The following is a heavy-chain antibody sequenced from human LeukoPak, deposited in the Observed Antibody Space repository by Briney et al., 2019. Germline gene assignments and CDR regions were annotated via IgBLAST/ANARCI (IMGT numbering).Heavy chain of an antibody. D-gene: IGHD6-19*01. CDR1: GVSISSGSYY. CDR3: ARGAGWYNY. CDR2: IYHSGNT. J-gene: IGHJ4*02. Sequence: SETLSLTCTVSGVSISSGSYYWSWLRQPPGEGPEWIGYIYHSGNTNYNPSLKSRVTISIDTSKKQFSLKLSSVTAADTAVYYCARGAGWYNYWGQGTLVTVSS. V-gene: IGHV4-61*01.